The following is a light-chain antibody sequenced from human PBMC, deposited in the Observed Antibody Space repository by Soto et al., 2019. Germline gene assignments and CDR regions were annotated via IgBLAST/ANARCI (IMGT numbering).Light chain of an antibody. CDR3: QQYNDWPPEVT. CDR1: QTVSSN. Sequence: EIVLTQAATSLSVSPGERATLSYRASQTVSSNLAWYQQKPGQPPRLLMSGVSTRATGIPARFSGSGSGTEFTLTISSLQSEDFAVYYCQQYNDWPPEVTFGGGTKVEIK. V-gene: IGKV3D-15*01. CDR2: GVS. J-gene: IGKJ4*01.